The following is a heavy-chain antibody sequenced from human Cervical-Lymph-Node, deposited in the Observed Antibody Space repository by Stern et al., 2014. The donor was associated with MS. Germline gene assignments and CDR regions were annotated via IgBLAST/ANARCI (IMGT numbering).Heavy chain of an antibody. J-gene: IGHJ4*02. CDR1: GGSISNAEYY. CDR2: IHNSGTT. CDR3: SRDADGYSLVFGY. Sequence: QVQLQESGPGLVKPSQALSLTCAVTGGSISNAEYYWSWIRQSPGKGLEWLGYIHNSGTTYYNPSLKSRVTISVDTSKNQFSLKLRSVTAADTAVYYCSRDADGYSLVFGYWGRGTLVTVSS. D-gene: IGHD5-24*01. V-gene: IGHV4-30-4*01.